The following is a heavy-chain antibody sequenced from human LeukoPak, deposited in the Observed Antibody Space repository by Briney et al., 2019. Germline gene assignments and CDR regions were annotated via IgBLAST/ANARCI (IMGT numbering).Heavy chain of an antibody. CDR3: ASGRLNYFYAMDI. CDR1: GFTFTSYA. D-gene: IGHD5-12*01. V-gene: IGHV3-23*01. Sequence: GGSLRLSCAASGFTFTSYAMSWVRQAPGKGLEWVSAISPSDGNTFYAGSVKGRFAISRDNFKNTLSLQMNSPRAEDTAVYYCASGRLNYFYAMDIWGQGTTVTVSS. J-gene: IGHJ6*02. CDR2: ISPSDGNT.